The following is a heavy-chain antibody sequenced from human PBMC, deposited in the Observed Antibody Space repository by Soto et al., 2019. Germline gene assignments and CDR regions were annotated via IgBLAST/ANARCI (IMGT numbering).Heavy chain of an antibody. CDR3: XXXXXXXXXXXXXX. V-gene: IGHV1-18*01. J-gene: IGHJ6*02. CDR1: GYIFVNYG. Sequence: QVQLVQSGDEVRKPGSSVKVSCKASGYIFVNYGIAWVRQAPGQGLEWMGWISPYSGNTHYASKVQGRLTMTTDTSTSTAYMDLGSLTSDDTAXYYXXXXXXXXXXXXXXXXGQGTTVTVSS. CDR2: ISPYSGNT.